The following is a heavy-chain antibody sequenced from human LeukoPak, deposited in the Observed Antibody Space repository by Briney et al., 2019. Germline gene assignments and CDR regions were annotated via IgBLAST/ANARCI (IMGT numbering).Heavy chain of an antibody. CDR1: GFTFSSYE. D-gene: IGHD3-22*01. V-gene: IGHV3-48*03. J-gene: IGHJ4*02. CDR2: ISSSGSTI. Sequence: PGGSLRLSCAASGFTFSSYEMNWVRQAPGKGLGWVSYISSSGSTIYYADSVKGRFTISRDNAKNSLYLQMNSLRAEDTAVYYCVTYYYEGSYFDYWGQGTLVTVSS. CDR3: VTYYYEGSYFDY.